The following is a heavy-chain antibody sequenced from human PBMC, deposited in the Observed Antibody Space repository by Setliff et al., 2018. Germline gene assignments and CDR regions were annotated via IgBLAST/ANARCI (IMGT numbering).Heavy chain of an antibody. CDR1: GGAFSSYA. D-gene: IGHD5-12*01. V-gene: IGHV1-69*11. J-gene: IGHJ3*02. CDR3: ARGRDGYNSNAFEI. CDR2: IIPVIDTT. Sequence: KVSCKASGGAFSSYALSWVRQAPGQGLEWMGRIIPVIDTTNYAENFQGRVTITADESTKTAYMELSSLRSEDTAIYYCARGRDGYNSNAFEIWGQGTMVTVSS.